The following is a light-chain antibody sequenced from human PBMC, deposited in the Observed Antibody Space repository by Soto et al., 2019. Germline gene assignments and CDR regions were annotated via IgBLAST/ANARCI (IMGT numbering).Light chain of an antibody. CDR3: QQRST. CDR2: GAS. V-gene: IGKV3-11*01. CDR1: QSVDSN. Sequence: EILMTPSPATLSVSPGERAPLSCRASQSVDSNLAWYQQKPGQAPRLLIYGASNRATGIPARFSGSGSGTDFTLTISSLEPEDFAVYYCQQRSTFGGGTKVDIK. J-gene: IGKJ4*01.